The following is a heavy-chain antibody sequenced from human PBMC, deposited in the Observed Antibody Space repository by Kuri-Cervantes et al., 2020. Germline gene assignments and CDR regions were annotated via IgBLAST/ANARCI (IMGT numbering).Heavy chain of an antibody. CDR2: ISCNSGSI. CDR3: AKGSTMVQGRVGNYFDF. J-gene: IGHJ4*02. V-gene: IGHV3-9*01. D-gene: IGHD3-10*01. Sequence: SLKISCAASGFTFDDYAMHWVRQAPGKGLEWVSGISCNSGSIGYADSVKGRFTISRDNAKNSLYLQMNSLRAEDTALYHCAKGSTMVQGRVGNYFDFWGQGTLVTVSS. CDR1: GFTFDDYA.